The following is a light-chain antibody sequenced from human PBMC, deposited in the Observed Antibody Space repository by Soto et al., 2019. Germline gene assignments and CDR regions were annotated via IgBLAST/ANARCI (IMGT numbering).Light chain of an antibody. CDR2: GAS. J-gene: IGKJ2*01. Sequence: EIVLMQSPGTLSLSPGERATLSCRASQTVNKNYLAWYQQKPGQAPRLLIYGASRRATGIPDRFSGSGSGTDFTLTINRLEPEDFAVYSCQQYGGSPMYTFGQGTKVEIK. V-gene: IGKV3-20*01. CDR1: QTVNKNY. CDR3: QQYGGSPMYT.